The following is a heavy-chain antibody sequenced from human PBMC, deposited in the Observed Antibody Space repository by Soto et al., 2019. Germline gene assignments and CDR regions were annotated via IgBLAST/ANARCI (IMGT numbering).Heavy chain of an antibody. Sequence: QLQLQESGSGLVKPSQTLSLTCAVSGGSISSGGYSWSWIRQPPGKGLEWIGYIYHSGSTYYNPSLKSRVTISVDRSKNQFSLKLSSVTAADTAVYYCARAQVKVVPAMGWFDPWGQGTLVTVSS. CDR3: ARAQVKVVPAMGWFDP. D-gene: IGHD2-21*02. V-gene: IGHV4-30-2*01. J-gene: IGHJ5*02. CDR2: IYHSGST. CDR1: GGSISSGGYS.